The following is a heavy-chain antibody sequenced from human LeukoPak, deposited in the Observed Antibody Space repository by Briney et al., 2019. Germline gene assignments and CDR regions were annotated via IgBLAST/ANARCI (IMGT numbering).Heavy chain of an antibody. CDR3: ARDRHGYSDFDY. CDR2: ISGYNGNT. Sequence: ASVKVSCKASGYTFTSYGISWVRQAPGQGLQWMGWISGYNGNTNTVQKLQGRVTMTIDTSTDTAYMELMSLRSDDTAVYYCARDRHGYSDFDYWGQGTLVTVSS. D-gene: IGHD5-24*01. J-gene: IGHJ4*02. V-gene: IGHV1-18*01. CDR1: GYTFTSYG.